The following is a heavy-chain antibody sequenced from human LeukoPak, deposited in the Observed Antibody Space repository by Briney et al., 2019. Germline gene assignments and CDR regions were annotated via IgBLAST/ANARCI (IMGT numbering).Heavy chain of an antibody. CDR3: ARVSSKTMVRALITKKNYYYYYMDV. V-gene: IGHV3-7*01. CDR1: GFTFSSHW. CDR2: IKKDGSEK. D-gene: IGHD3-10*01. J-gene: IGHJ6*03. Sequence: GGSLRLSCAASGFTFSSHWMSWVRQAPGKGLEWVANIKKDGSEKYYVDAVKGRFTISRDNAKTSLYLQMNSLRAEDTAMYYCARVSSKTMVRALITKKNYYYYYMDVWGKGTTVTISS.